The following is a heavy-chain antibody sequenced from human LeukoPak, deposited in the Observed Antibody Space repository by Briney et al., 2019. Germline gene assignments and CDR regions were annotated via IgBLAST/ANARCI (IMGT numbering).Heavy chain of an antibody. V-gene: IGHV3-48*03. J-gene: IGHJ4*02. CDR2: ISSSGSTI. Sequence: GGSLRLSCAASGFTFSSYEMNWVRQAPGKGLEWVSYISSSGSTIYYADSVKGRFTISRDNAKNSLYLQMNSLRAEDTAVYYCASKVAGTGWKWTYFDYWGQGTLVTVSS. D-gene: IGHD6-19*01. CDR1: GFTFSSYE. CDR3: ASKVAGTGWKWTYFDY.